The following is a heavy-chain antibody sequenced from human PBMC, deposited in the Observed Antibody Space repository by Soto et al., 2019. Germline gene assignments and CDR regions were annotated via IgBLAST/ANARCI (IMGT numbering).Heavy chain of an antibody. J-gene: IGHJ5*02. CDR1: GGSISSYY. Sequence: SETLSLTCTVSGGSISSYYWSWIRQPPGKGLEWIGYIYYTGSTNYNPSLKSRVTISVDTSKNQFSLKLTSVTAADTAVYYCARDGCSGGSCYQGWFDPWGQGTLVTVSS. D-gene: IGHD2-15*01. CDR2: IYYTGST. CDR3: ARDGCSGGSCYQGWFDP. V-gene: IGHV4-59*01.